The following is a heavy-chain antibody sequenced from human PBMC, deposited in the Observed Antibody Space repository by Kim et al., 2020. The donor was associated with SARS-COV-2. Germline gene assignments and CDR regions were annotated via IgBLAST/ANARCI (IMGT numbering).Heavy chain of an antibody. Sequence: PVKGRCTISRDDSKTTLYLQMNSLKTEDTAVYYCTTGPITMIVRGEAFDIWGQGTMVTVSS. D-gene: IGHD3-22*01. J-gene: IGHJ3*02. CDR3: TTGPITMIVRGEAFDI. V-gene: IGHV3-15*01.